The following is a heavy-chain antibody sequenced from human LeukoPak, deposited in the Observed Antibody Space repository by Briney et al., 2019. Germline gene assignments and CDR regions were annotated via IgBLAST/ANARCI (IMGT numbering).Heavy chain of an antibody. J-gene: IGHJ6*03. Sequence: GGSLRLSCAASGFTFSSYGMHWVRQAPGKGLEWVAVISYDGSNKYYADSVKGRFTISRDNSKSTLYLQMNSLRAEDTAVYYCAKIYPWELHNYMDVWGKGTTVTVSS. CDR2: ISYDGSNK. D-gene: IGHD1-26*01. V-gene: IGHV3-30*18. CDR1: GFTFSSYG. CDR3: AKIYPWELHNYMDV.